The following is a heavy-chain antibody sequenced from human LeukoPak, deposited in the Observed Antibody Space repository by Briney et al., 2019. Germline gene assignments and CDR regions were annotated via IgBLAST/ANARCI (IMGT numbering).Heavy chain of an antibody. CDR3: ARAQQLRYMDV. CDR1: GGSISSYY. D-gene: IGHD6-13*01. Sequence: SETLSLTCTVSGGSISSYYWSWIRQPPGKGLEWIGEINHSGSTNYNPSLKSRVTISVDTSKNQFSLKLSSVTAADTAVYYCARAQQLRYMDVWGKGTTVTVSS. CDR2: INHSGST. V-gene: IGHV4-34*01. J-gene: IGHJ6*03.